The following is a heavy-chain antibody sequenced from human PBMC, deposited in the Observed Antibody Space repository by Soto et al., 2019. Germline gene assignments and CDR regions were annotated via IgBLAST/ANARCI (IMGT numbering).Heavy chain of an antibody. D-gene: IGHD2-21*02. Sequence: VKVSCKASGYSFTSNCSSSARQAPGQGLERMGWISAYNGNTNYAQKLQGRVTLNTDTSTSSAYVERGSLGSDDMAAYCCAGRGYCGGDCDYPRDRSSGMEVRRNRTTDTVSS. CDR2: ISAYNGNT. V-gene: IGHV1-18*03. J-gene: IGHJ6*01. CDR1: GYSFTSNC. CDR3: AGRGYCGGDCDYPRDRSSGMEV.